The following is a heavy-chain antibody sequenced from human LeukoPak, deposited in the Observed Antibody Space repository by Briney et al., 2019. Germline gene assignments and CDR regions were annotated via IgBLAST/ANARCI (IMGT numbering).Heavy chain of an antibody. J-gene: IGHJ4*02. D-gene: IGHD3-10*01. CDR2: IYPGDSDT. CDR3: ARPARRGSGSYSPFDY. CDR1: GYSFTSYW. Sequence: GESLKISCKGSGYSFTSYWIGWVRQMPGKGLEWMGIIYPGDSDTRYSPSFQGQVTISADKSISTAYLQWSSLKASDTAMYYCARPARRGSGSYSPFDYWGQGTLVTVSS. V-gene: IGHV5-51*01.